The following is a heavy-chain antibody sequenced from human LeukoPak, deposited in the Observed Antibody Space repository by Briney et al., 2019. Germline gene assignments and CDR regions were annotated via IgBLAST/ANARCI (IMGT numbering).Heavy chain of an antibody. V-gene: IGHV1-46*01. J-gene: IGHJ1*01. CDR3: ARISNRAGYSSSWTGYFQH. CDR1: GYTFTSYY. D-gene: IGHD6-13*01. Sequence: ASVKVSCKASGYTFTSYYMHWVRQAPGQGLEWMGIINPSGGSTSYAQKFQGRVTMTRDTSTSTVYMELSSLRSEDTAVYYCARISNRAGYSSSWTGYFQHWGQGTLVTVSS. CDR2: INPSGGST.